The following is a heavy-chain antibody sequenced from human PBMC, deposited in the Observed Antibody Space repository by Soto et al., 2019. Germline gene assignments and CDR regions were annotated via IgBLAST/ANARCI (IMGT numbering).Heavy chain of an antibody. CDR1: GYPIDRGDY. J-gene: IGHJ6*03. CDR2: IYHAGIV. CDR3: PRTFGSCNMDV. V-gene: IGHV4-38-2*01. Sequence: PSETLSLPCAVSGYPIDRGDYWACIRQPPGKGLERIGSIYHAGIVYSNPSLNSRVAVSLGTSKNHFSLKLASVADADTSLDCCPRTFGSCNMDVLREGPTV. D-gene: IGHD3-3*01.